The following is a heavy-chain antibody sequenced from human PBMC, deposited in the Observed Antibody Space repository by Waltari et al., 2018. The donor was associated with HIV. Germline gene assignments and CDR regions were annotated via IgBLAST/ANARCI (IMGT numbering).Heavy chain of an antibody. J-gene: IGHJ4*02. CDR3: AGSYSSSWNFDY. CDR1: GYSISSGYY. V-gene: IGHV4-38-2*01. D-gene: IGHD6-13*01. Sequence: QVQLQESGPGLVKPSETLSLTCAVSGYSISSGYYWGWIRQPPGKGLEWFGSIYNSGSTYSSPSLKSRVTISVDTSKNQFSLKLSSVTAADTAVYYCAGSYSSSWNFDYCGQGTLVTVSS. CDR2: IYNSGST.